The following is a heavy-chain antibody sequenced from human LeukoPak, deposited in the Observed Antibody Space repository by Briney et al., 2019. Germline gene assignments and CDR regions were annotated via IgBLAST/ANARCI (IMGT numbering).Heavy chain of an antibody. D-gene: IGHD5-12*01. CDR2: ISWNSGSI. V-gene: IGHV3-9*01. Sequence: PGGSLRLSCAASGFTFDDYAMHWVRQAPRKGLEWVSGISWNSGSIGYADSVKGRFTISRDNAKNSLYLQMNSLRAEDTALYYCAASEMLVATIGYWGQGTLVTVSS. CDR1: GFTFDDYA. CDR3: AASEMLVATIGY. J-gene: IGHJ4*02.